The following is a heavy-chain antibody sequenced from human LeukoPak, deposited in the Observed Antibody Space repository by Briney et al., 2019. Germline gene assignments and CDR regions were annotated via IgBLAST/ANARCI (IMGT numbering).Heavy chain of an antibody. V-gene: IGHV4-39*01. D-gene: IGHD2-21*02. Sequence: SQTLSLTCTVFGDSVSSSNYYWGWIRQPPGKGLEWIGSIYYSGSTYYNPSLKSRVTISVDTSKNQFSLKLSSVTAADTAVYYCARNNIVVVTAMVHSFDIWGQGTMVTVSS. CDR1: GDSVSSSNYY. CDR2: IYYSGST. CDR3: ARNNIVVVTAMVHSFDI. J-gene: IGHJ3*02.